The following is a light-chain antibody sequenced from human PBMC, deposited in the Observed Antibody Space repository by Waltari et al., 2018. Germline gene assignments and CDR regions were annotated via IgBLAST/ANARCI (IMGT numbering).Light chain of an antibody. V-gene: IGKV1-33*01. CDR2: DSF. CDR3: HQYDAVPHP. CDR1: QDIKNY. J-gene: IGKJ5*01. Sequence: DIQMTQSPSSLSASVGDRVTITCQPSQDIKNYLSWYQQKPGKAPQLLSYDSFHLETGVPLIFTTSAVGTNFSLIITSLQSEDFATYHCHQYDAVPHPFGQGTRLE.